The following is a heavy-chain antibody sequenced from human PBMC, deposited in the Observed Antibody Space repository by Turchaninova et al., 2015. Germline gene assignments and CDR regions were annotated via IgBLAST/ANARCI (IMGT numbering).Heavy chain of an antibody. V-gene: IGHV1-3*01. J-gene: IGHJ4*02. D-gene: IGHD1-1*01. Sequence: QVQLVQSGAEVKKPGASVKVSCEASVYTFTTYPMHWVRQAPGQRLEWRGWINAGNGNTRYSQKFQGRVTITTDTSANTAYMEMSNLRSEDTAVYYCARGPAGYDYWGQGTLVTVSS. CDR2: INAGNGNT. CDR1: VYTFTTYP. CDR3: ARGPAGYDY.